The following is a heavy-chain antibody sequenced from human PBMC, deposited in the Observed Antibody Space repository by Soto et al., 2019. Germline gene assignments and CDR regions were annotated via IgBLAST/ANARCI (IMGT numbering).Heavy chain of an antibody. V-gene: IGHV4-30-2*01. D-gene: IGHD3-3*01. CDR3: ASCFWSGYHV. Sequence: SETLSLTCAVSGGSISSGGYSWSWIRQPPGKGLEWIGYIYHSGSTYYNPSLKSRVTISVDRSKNQFSLRLSSVTAADTAVYYCASCFWSGYHVWGQGALVTVSS. CDR2: IYHSGST. CDR1: GGSISSGGYS. J-gene: IGHJ4*02.